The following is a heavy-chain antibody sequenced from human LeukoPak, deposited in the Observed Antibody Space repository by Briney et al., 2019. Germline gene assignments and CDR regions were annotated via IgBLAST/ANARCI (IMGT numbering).Heavy chain of an antibody. CDR2: IYTSGST. CDR1: GGSISSGSYY. D-gene: IGHD5-18*01. Sequence: SETLSLTCTVSGGSISSGSYYWSWIRQPAGKGLEWIGRIYTSGSTNYNPSLKSRVTISVDTSKNQFSLKLSSVTAADTAVYYCARGPSGGGYSFAYWGQGTLVTVSS. V-gene: IGHV4-61*02. J-gene: IGHJ4*02. CDR3: ARGPSGGGYSFAY.